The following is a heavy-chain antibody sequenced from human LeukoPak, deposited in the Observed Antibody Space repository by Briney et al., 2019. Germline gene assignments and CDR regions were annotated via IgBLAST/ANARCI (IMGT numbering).Heavy chain of an antibody. CDR3: ARDNGRPLLSFDY. CDR2: ISYDGSNK. D-gene: IGHD2-15*01. J-gene: IGHJ4*02. Sequence: GGSLRLSCAASGFTFSSYAMHWVRQAPGKGLEWVAVISYDGSNKYYADSVKGRFTISRDNSKNTLYLQMNSLRAEDTAVYYCARDNGRPLLSFDYWGQGTLVTVSS. V-gene: IGHV3-30*04. CDR1: GFTFSSYA.